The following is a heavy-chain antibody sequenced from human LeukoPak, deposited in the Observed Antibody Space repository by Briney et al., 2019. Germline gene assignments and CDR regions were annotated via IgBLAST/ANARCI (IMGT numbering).Heavy chain of an antibody. J-gene: IGHJ6*02. D-gene: IGHD5-18*01. CDR2: INPNSGGT. CDR1: GYTFTGYY. CDR3: ARGVTATYGMDV. Sequence: ASVKVSCKASGYTFTGYYMHWVRQAPGQGLEWMGWINPNSGGTNYAQKFQGRVTMTRDTSISTAYMELSRLRSDGTAVYYCARGVTATYGMDVWGQGTTVTVSS. V-gene: IGHV1-2*02.